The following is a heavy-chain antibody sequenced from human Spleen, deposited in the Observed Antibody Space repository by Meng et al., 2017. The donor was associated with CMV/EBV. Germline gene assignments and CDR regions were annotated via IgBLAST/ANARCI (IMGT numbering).Heavy chain of an antibody. D-gene: IGHD1-20*01. Sequence: SETLSLTCTVSGGSISSSSYYWGWIRQPPGKGLEWIGSIYYSGSTYYNPSLKSRVTISVDTSKNQFSLKLSSVTAADTAVYYCARERNWNHDAFDIWGQGTMVTVSS. CDR1: GGSISSSSYY. V-gene: IGHV4-39*07. J-gene: IGHJ3*02. CDR2: IYYSGST. CDR3: ARERNWNHDAFDI.